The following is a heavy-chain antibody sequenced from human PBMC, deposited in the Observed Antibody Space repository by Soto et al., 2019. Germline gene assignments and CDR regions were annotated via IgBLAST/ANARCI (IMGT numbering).Heavy chain of an antibody. CDR1: GYIFSSYG. Sequence: QVQLVQSGAEVKKPGASVKVSCKASGYIFSSYGISWVRQAPGQGLEWMGRISVYNGNTNYAQKVQGRVTMTRDTSASTANLELRSLRSDDTAVYYWGRDEDSSSLYWGEGALVTVSS. J-gene: IGHJ4*02. CDR2: ISVYNGNT. D-gene: IGHD6-13*01. CDR3: GRDEDSSSLY. V-gene: IGHV1-18*01.